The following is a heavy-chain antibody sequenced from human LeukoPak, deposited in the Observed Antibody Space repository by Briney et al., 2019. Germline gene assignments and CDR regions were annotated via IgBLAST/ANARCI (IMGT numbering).Heavy chain of an antibody. CDR1: GGSISSSSYY. CDR3: ARDRILTGYYTFDY. V-gene: IGHV4-39*07. J-gene: IGHJ4*02. D-gene: IGHD3-9*01. Sequence: PSETLSLTCTVSGGSISSSSYYWGWIRQPPGKGLEWFGSIYYSGSTYYNPSLKSRVTISVDTSKNQFSLKLSSVTAADTAVYYCARDRILTGYYTFDYWGQGTLVTVSS. CDR2: IYYSGST.